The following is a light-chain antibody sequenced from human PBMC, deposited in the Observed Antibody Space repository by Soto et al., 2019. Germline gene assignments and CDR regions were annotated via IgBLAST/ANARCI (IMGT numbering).Light chain of an antibody. Sequence: QSVLPQPASVSGSPGQSITISCTGTSSDVSAYNYVSWYQHHPGKVPKLLIYEVTNRPSGVSDRFSGSKSGNTASLTISGLQAEDEADYYCSSKRDSSTLFVFGTGTKVTVL. J-gene: IGLJ1*01. CDR1: SSDVSAYNY. CDR2: EVT. CDR3: SSKRDSSTLFV. V-gene: IGLV2-14*01.